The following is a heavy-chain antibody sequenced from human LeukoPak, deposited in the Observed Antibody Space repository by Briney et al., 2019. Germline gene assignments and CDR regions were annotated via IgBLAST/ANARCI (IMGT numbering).Heavy chain of an antibody. Sequence: QPGGSLRLSCAVSGFTVSSNYMNWVRQAPGKGLEWVSIIYSGGNTYYADSVKGRFTISRDNSKNTLYLQMSSLRAEDTAKYYCAKDARRSDGWYFFDHWGQGALVTVSS. CDR3: AKDARRSDGWYFFDH. D-gene: IGHD6-19*01. V-gene: IGHV3-53*01. CDR2: IYSGGNT. CDR1: GFTVSSNY. J-gene: IGHJ4*02.